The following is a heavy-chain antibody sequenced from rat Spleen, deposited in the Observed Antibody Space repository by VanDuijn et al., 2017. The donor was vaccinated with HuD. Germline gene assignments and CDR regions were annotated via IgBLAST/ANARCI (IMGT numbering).Heavy chain of an antibody. V-gene: IGHV5-58*01. Sequence: VQLTESGPGLVQPSQTLSLTCTVSGLSLTSNSVSWIRQAPGKGLEWVSSINPDGGSTYYPDSVKGRFTISRDNAENTVYLQMSSLRSEDTATYYCAKDRDYGPDYWGQGVMVTVSS. CDR1: GLSLTSNS. CDR2: INPDGGST. J-gene: IGHJ2*01. CDR3: AKDRDYGPDY. D-gene: IGHD1-11*01.